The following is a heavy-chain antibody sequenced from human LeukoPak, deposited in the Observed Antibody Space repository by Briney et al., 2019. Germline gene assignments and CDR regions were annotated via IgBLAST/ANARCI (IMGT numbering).Heavy chain of an antibody. CDR3: AREYGYCSGGSCYFNDYYDSSGTNYFDY. CDR2: ISSSSSYI. V-gene: IGHV3-21*01. D-gene: IGHD2-15*01. J-gene: IGHJ4*02. CDR1: GFTFSSYS. Sequence: GGSLRLSCAASGFTFSSYSMNWVRQAPGKGLEWVSSISSSSSYIYYADSVKGRFTISRDNAKNSLYLQMNSLRAEDTAVYYCAREYGYCSGGSCYFNDYYDSSGTNYFDYWGQGTLVTVSS.